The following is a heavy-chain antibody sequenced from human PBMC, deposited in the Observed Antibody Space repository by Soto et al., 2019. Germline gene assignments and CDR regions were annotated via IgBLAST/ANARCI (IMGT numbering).Heavy chain of an antibody. CDR1: GGSISSVDYY. V-gene: IGHV4-30-4*01. Sequence: NPSETLSLTCTVSGGSISSVDYYWSWIRQPPGKGLEWIGYIYYSGSTYYKPSLKSRVTISVDTSKNQFSLKLSSVTAADTAVYYCARVSLLWREYYFDYWGLGTLVTVSS. CDR3: ARVSLLWREYYFDY. J-gene: IGHJ4*02. D-gene: IGHD3-10*01. CDR2: IYYSGST.